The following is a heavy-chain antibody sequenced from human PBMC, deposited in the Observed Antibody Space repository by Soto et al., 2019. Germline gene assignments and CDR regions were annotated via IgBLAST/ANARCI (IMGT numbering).Heavy chain of an antibody. CDR1: GGSINSSSYF. D-gene: IGHD6-19*01. CDR2: IYYSGST. V-gene: IGHV4-39*01. Sequence: SEALSLTCSVSGGSINSSSYFWGWVRQPPGKGLEWIGSIYYSGSTYYNPSLRSRVTISVDTSKNQFSLKLSSVTAADTAVFYCARHYSSGSRNWFDPWGQGTLVTVSS. J-gene: IGHJ5*02. CDR3: ARHYSSGSRNWFDP.